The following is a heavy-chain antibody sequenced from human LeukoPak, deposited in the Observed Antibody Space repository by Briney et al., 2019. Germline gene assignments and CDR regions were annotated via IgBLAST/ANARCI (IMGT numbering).Heavy chain of an antibody. J-gene: IGHJ3*02. Sequence: PSETLSLTCTVSGGSISSYYWSWIRQPPGKGLEWIGYTYYSGSTNYNPSLKSRVTISVDTSKNQFSLKLSAVTAADTAVYYCARDGAWIYDAFDIWGQGTMVTVSS. CDR2: TYYSGST. CDR1: GGSISSYY. V-gene: IGHV4-59*01. CDR3: ARDGAWIYDAFDI. D-gene: IGHD5-12*01.